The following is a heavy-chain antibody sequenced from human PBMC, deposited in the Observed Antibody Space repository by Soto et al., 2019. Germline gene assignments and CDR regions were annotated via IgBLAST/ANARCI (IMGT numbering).Heavy chain of an antibody. CDR2: MNPNSGNT. CDR3: PSARSYYYARLGGY. V-gene: IGHV1-8*01. D-gene: IGHD3-10*01. J-gene: IGHJ4*02. Sequence: QVQLVQSGAEVKKPGASVKVSCKASGYTFTSYDINWVRQATGQGLEWMGWMNPNSGNTGYAQKYQARCTRTRNPHIGTAHMELSTLSSEDTAVYSWPSARSYYYARLGGYWGQGTLGTVSS. CDR1: GYTFTSYD.